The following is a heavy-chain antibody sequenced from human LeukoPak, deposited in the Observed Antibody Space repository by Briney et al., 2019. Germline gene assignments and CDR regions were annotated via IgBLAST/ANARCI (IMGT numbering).Heavy chain of an antibody. D-gene: IGHD1-26*01. CDR3: AREVVWEHYFDY. J-gene: IGHJ4*02. CDR2: IYHSGST. Sequence: SETLSLTCAVSGGSISSGSYSWSWIRQPPGKGLEWIGYIYHSGSTYYNPSLKSRVTISVDRSKNQFSLKLTSVTAADTAMYYCAREVVWEHYFDYWGQGTLVTVSS. CDR1: GGSISSGSYS. V-gene: IGHV4-30-2*01.